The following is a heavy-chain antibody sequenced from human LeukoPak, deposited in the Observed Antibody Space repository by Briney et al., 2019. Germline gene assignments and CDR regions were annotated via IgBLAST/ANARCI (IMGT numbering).Heavy chain of an antibody. Sequence: GGSLRLSCAASGFTFNRHHMNWVRHAPGKGLEWVSYISSGSNAIYYADSVKGRFTVSRDNAKNSLFLQMNSLRAEDTAVYYCARDFEAPSNCWGQGTLVTVSS. D-gene: IGHD3-9*01. J-gene: IGHJ4*02. V-gene: IGHV3-48*01. CDR3: ARDFEAPSNC. CDR2: ISSGSNAI. CDR1: GFTFNRHH.